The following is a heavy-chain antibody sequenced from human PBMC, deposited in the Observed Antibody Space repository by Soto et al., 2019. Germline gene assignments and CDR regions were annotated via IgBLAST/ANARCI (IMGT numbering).Heavy chain of an antibody. CDR3: ARGWGYFDSTGFPYLYAMDV. Sequence: GGSLRLSCAASGFTFSTYWMSWVRQAPGKGLEWVANIKEDGSEKYYVDSVEGRFTISRDNAKNSLYLQMTSLRAEDTALYYCARGWGYFDSTGFPYLYAMDVWGQGTTVTVS. D-gene: IGHD3-22*01. CDR2: IKEDGSEK. CDR1: GFTFSTYW. J-gene: IGHJ6*02. V-gene: IGHV3-7*01.